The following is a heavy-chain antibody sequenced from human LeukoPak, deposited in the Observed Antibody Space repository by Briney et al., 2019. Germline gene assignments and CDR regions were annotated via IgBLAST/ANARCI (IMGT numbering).Heavy chain of an antibody. Sequence: SETLSLTCTVSGYSISSGYYWGWIRQPPGKGLEWIGSIYHSGSTYYNPSLKSRVTISVDTSKNQFSLKLSSVTAADTAVYYCARHIGGDFDLWGRGTLVTVSS. D-gene: IGHD2-15*01. V-gene: IGHV4-38-2*02. J-gene: IGHJ2*01. CDR2: IYHSGST. CDR3: ARHIGGDFDL. CDR1: GYSISSGYY.